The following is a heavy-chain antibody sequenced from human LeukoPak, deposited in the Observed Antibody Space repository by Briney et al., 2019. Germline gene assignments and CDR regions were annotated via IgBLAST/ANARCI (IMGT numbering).Heavy chain of an antibody. Sequence: ASVKVSCKASGYTFTGYYMHWVRQAPGQGLEWMGWINPNSGGTNYAQKFQGRVTMTRDTSISTAYMELSRLRSDDTAVYYCARGLEEMATPTSFDYWGQGTLVTVSS. J-gene: IGHJ4*02. CDR2: INPNSGGT. V-gene: IGHV1-2*02. D-gene: IGHD5-24*01. CDR1: GYTFTGYY. CDR3: ARGLEEMATPTSFDY.